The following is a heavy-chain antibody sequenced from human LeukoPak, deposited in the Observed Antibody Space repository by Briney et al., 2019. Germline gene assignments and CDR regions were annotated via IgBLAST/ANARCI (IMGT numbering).Heavy chain of an antibody. D-gene: IGHD3-10*01. Sequence: ASETLSLTCAVSGGSISSRNWWSWVRQPPGKGLEWIGEINHSGSTNYNPSLKSRVTISVDTSKNQFSLKLSSVTAADTAVYYCASHFRDWSGSFNWFDPWGQGTLVTVSS. CDR2: INHSGST. V-gene: IGHV4-4*02. J-gene: IGHJ5*02. CDR3: ASHFRDWSGSFNWFDP. CDR1: GGSISSRNW.